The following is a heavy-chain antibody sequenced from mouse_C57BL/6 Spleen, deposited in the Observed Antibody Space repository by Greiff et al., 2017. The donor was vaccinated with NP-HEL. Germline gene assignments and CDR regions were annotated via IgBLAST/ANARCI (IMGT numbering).Heavy chain of an antibody. CDR2: ISDGGSYT. Sequence: DVHLVESGGGLVKPGGSLKLSCAASGFTFSSYAMSWVRQTPEKRLEWVATISDGGSYTYYPDNVKGRFTISRDNAKNNLYLQMSHLKSEDTSMYYCARGPYSNYFHFDYWGQGTTLTVSS. V-gene: IGHV5-4*01. D-gene: IGHD2-5*01. CDR1: GFTFSSYA. J-gene: IGHJ2*01. CDR3: ARGPYSNYFHFDY.